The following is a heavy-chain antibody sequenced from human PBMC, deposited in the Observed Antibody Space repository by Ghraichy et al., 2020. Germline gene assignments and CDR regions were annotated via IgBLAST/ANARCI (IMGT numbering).Heavy chain of an antibody. D-gene: IGHD6-6*01. Sequence: SETLSLTCAVYGGSFSGYYWSWIRQPPGKGLEWIGEINHSGSTNYNPSLKSRVTISVDTSKNQFSLKLSSVTAADTAVYYCARRKQSIAARRNYGMDVWGQGTTVTVSS. CDR2: INHSGST. CDR3: ARRKQSIAARRNYGMDV. V-gene: IGHV4-34*01. J-gene: IGHJ6*02. CDR1: GGSFSGYY.